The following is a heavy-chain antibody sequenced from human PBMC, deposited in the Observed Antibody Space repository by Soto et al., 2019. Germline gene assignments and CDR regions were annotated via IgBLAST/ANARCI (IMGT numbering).Heavy chain of an antibody. Sequence: PSETLSLTCTVCGGSTSSGGYYWSWIRQHPGKGLEWIGYIYYSGSTYYNPSLKSRVTISVDTSKNQFSLKLSSVTAADTAVYYCARSSGRLLWFGELSARLYYFDYWGQGTLVTVSS. CDR3: ARSSGRLLWFGELSARLYYFDY. CDR2: IYYSGST. J-gene: IGHJ4*02. CDR1: GGSTSSGGYY. V-gene: IGHV4-31*03. D-gene: IGHD3-10*01.